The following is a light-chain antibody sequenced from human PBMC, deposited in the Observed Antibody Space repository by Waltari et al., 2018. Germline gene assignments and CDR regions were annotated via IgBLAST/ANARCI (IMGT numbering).Light chain of an antibody. Sequence: DIVLPQSPEFMAVSLGERATLNCKSSQSLLFNSDSKSYLAWYQQRRGQPPTLLIYWASTRESGVPDRFNGSGSGTDFSLTISSLQAEDAAVYYCHQYYSTPQTFGQGTKVEVK. CDR1: QSLLFNSDSKSY. J-gene: IGKJ1*01. CDR3: HQYYSTPQT. V-gene: IGKV4-1*01. CDR2: WAS.